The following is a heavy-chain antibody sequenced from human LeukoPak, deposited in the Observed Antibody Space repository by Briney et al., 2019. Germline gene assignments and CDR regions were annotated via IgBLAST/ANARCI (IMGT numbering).Heavy chain of an antibody. CDR1: GFTFSSYG. CDR2: IRCDGSNK. CDR3: AKGDDFWTH. J-gene: IGHJ4*02. D-gene: IGHD3-3*01. Sequence: GGSLRLSCAASGFTFSSYGMHWVRQAPGKGLEWVAFIRCDGSNKYYADSVKGRFTISRDNSKNTLYLQMNSLRAEDTAVYYCAKGDDFWTHWGQGTLVTVSS. V-gene: IGHV3-30*02.